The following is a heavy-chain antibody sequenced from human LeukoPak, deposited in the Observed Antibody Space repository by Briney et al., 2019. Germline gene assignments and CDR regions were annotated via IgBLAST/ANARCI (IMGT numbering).Heavy chain of an antibody. CDR3: ARDDGGSSSSRYYYYMDV. CDR2: INHSGST. D-gene: IGHD6-6*01. V-gene: IGHV4-34*01. Sequence: SETLSLTCAVYGGSFSGYYWSWIRQPPGKGLEWIGEINHSGSTNYNPSLKSRVTISVDTSKNQFSLKLSSVTAADTAVYYCARDDGGSSSSRYYYYMDVWGKGTTVTVSS. J-gene: IGHJ6*03. CDR1: GGSFSGYY.